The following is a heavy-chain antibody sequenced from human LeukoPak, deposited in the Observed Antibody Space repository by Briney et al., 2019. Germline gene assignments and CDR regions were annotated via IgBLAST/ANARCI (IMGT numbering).Heavy chain of an antibody. CDR1: GFTVSSSY. CDR3: AREAVTRNYFDY. Sequence: GGSLRLSCAASGFTVSSSYMSWVRQASGKGLEWVSVIYSGGSTYYADSVKGRFTISRDTSKNTLYLQMNSLRAEDTAVYYCAREAVTRNYFDYWGQGTLVTVSS. J-gene: IGHJ4*02. V-gene: IGHV3-53*01. CDR2: IYSGGST. D-gene: IGHD4-17*01.